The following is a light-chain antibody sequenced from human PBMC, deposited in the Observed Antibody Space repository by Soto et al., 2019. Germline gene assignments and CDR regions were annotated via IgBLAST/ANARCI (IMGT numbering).Light chain of an antibody. Sequence: DIQMTQSPSSLSASVGDRVTITCRASQSISSYLNWYQQKPGKAPKLLIYAASSLQSGVPSRFSGSGSGTDFTLTISSLQPEDFATYYRQQSYSKEGFTFGPGTKVDIK. J-gene: IGKJ3*01. V-gene: IGKV1-39*01. CDR2: AAS. CDR3: QQSYSKEGFT. CDR1: QSISSY.